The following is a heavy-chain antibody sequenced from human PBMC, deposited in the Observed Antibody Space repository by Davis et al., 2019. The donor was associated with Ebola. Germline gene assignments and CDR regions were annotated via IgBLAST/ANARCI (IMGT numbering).Heavy chain of an antibody. CDR2: IYWDDDK. J-gene: IGHJ6*03. D-gene: IGHD7-27*01. V-gene: IGHV2-5*02. CDR1: GFSLSTSGVG. CDR3: AHSYAPNWGSITYYYMDV. Sequence: SGPTLVKPTQTLTLTCTFSGFSLSTSGVGVGWIRQPPGKALEWLALIYWDDDKRYSPSLKSRLTITKDTSKNQVVLTMTNMDPVDTATYYCAHSYAPNWGSITYYYMDVWGKGTTVTVSS.